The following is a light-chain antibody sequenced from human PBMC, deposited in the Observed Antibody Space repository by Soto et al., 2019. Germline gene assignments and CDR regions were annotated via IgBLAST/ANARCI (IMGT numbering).Light chain of an antibody. CDR1: SSNIGAGYV. Sequence: QSVLTQPPSVSGAPGQRVTVSCTGSSSNIGAGYVVHWYQQLPGAAPKLLIYGNGVRPSGVPDRFSGSKSGTSASLAITGLQAEDEADYYCQSYDRSLSGAVFGGGTQLTVL. V-gene: IGLV1-40*01. CDR3: QSYDRSLSGAV. CDR2: GNG. J-gene: IGLJ7*01.